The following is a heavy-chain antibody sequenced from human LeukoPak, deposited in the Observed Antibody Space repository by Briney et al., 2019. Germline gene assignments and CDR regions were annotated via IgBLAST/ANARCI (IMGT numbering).Heavy chain of an antibody. CDR3: ATPSLLGRGAAFDI. Sequence: GGSLRLSCAASGFTVSSNYMSWVRQAPGKGLEWVSVIYSGGSTYYADSVKGRFTISRHNSKNTLYLQMNSLRAEDTAVYYCATPSLLGRGAAFDIWGQGTMVTVSS. V-gene: IGHV3-53*04. CDR1: GFTVSSNY. J-gene: IGHJ3*02. CDR2: IYSGGST. D-gene: IGHD1-26*01.